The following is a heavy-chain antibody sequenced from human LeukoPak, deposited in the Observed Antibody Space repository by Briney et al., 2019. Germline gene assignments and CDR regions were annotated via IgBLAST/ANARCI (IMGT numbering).Heavy chain of an antibody. CDR2: ISGSGGST. J-gene: IGHJ4*02. D-gene: IGHD3-16*02. Sequence: PGGSLRLSCAASGFTFSSYAMSWVRQAPGKGLEWVSAISGSGGSTYYADSAKGRFTISRDNSKNTLYLQMNSLRAEDTAVYYCAKDNMITFGGVILSWGQGTLVTVSS. CDR3: AKDNMITFGGVILS. CDR1: GFTFSSYA. V-gene: IGHV3-23*01.